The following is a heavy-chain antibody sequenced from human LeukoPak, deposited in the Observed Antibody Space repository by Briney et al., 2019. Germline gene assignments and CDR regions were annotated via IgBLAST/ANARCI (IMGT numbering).Heavy chain of an antibody. Sequence: GGSLRLSCAASGFTFDDYAMHRVRQAPGKGLEWVSLISGDGGSTYYADSVKGRFTISRDNSKNSLYLQMNSLRTEDTALYYCAKDMAYYCTNGVCPLYWGQGTLVTVSS. D-gene: IGHD2-8*01. CDR3: AKDMAYYCTNGVCPLY. V-gene: IGHV3-43*02. CDR2: ISGDGGST. J-gene: IGHJ4*02. CDR1: GFTFDDYA.